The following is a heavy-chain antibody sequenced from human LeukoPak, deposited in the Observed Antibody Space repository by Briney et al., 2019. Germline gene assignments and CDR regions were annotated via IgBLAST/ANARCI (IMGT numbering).Heavy chain of an antibody. CDR3: AKDALRSSYYYYYMDV. CDR2: ISGSGGST. J-gene: IGHJ6*03. CDR1: GFTFSSYW. Sequence: GSLRLSCAASGFTFSSYWMSWVRQAPGKGLEWVSAISGSGGSTYYADSVKGRFTISRDNSKNTLYLQMNSLRAEDTAVYYCAKDALRSSYYYYYMDVWGKGTTVTVSS. V-gene: IGHV3-23*01.